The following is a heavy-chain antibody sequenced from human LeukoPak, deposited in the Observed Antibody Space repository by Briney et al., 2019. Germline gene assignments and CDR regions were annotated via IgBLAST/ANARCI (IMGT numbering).Heavy chain of an antibody. CDR3: ARHISGSRPTYFDY. V-gene: IGHV4-4*09. CDR2: IYTSGST. Sequence: PSETPSLTSTVSGGSISSYYWSWIRQPPGKGLEWIGYIYTSGSTNYNPSLKSRVTISVDTSKNQFSLKLSSVTAADTAVYYCARHISGSRPTYFDYWGQGTLVTVSS. J-gene: IGHJ4*02. CDR1: GGSISSYY. D-gene: IGHD6-19*01.